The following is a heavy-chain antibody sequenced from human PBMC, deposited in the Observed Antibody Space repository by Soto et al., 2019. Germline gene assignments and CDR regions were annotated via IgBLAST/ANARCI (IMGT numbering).Heavy chain of an antibody. CDR1: GYTFTGYY. J-gene: IGHJ6*03. Sequence: ASVKVSCKASGYTFTGYYMHCVRQAPGQGPERIGWINPNSGGTNYAQKFRGWVTMTRDTSISTAYRELIRLRSDDTAVYYCARAAYYGSGSYYNVDYYYYMDVSGKGTTVTDSS. V-gene: IGHV1-2*04. CDR3: ARAAYYGSGSYYNVDYYYYMDV. CDR2: INPNSGGT. D-gene: IGHD3-10*01.